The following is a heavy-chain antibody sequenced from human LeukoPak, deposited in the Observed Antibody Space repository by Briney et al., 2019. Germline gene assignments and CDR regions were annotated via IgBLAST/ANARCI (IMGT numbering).Heavy chain of an antibody. CDR3: AREFSWSGFFDY. D-gene: IGHD3-3*01. Sequence: PSETLSLTCTVSGGSISSSSYYWGWIRQPPGKGLEWIGHIYDSDGSTNYNPSLKSRVTMSVDTSRNQFSLKLTSVTAADTAIYYCAREFSWSGFFDYWGQGTPGTVSS. CDR2: IYDSDGST. J-gene: IGHJ4*02. V-gene: IGHV4-39*07. CDR1: GGSISSSSYY.